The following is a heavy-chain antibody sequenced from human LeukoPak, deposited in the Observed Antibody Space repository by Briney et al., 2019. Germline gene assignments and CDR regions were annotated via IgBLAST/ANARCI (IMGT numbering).Heavy chain of an antibody. Sequence: GGSLRLSCAASGFTFSSYSMNWVRQAPGKGLEWVSSISSSSSYIYYADSVKGRFTISRDNAKNSLYLQMNSPRAEDTAVYYCARERLAYNWFDPWGQGTLVTVSS. CDR3: ARERLAYNWFDP. V-gene: IGHV3-21*01. CDR1: GFTFSSYS. D-gene: IGHD4-17*01. J-gene: IGHJ5*02. CDR2: ISSSSSYI.